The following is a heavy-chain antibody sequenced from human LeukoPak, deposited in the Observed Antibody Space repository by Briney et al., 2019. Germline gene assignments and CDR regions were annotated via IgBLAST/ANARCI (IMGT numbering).Heavy chain of an antibody. V-gene: IGHV4-59*08. Sequence: SETLSLTCTVSGGSISSYYWSWIRQPPGKGLEWIGYIYYSGSTNYNPSLKSRVTISVDASKNQFSLKLSSVTAADTAVYYCARHRAVTTRLDAFDIWGQGTRVSVSS. CDR2: IYYSGST. D-gene: IGHD4-17*01. J-gene: IGHJ3*02. CDR3: ARHRAVTTRLDAFDI. CDR1: GGSISSYY.